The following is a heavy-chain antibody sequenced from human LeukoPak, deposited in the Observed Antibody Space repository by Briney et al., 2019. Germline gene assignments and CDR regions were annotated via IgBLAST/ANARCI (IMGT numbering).Heavy chain of an antibody. V-gene: IGHV4-4*02. CDR3: ARVNINNWHSCDY. CDR1: GGSISSNNW. CDR2: VYHSGSP. D-gene: IGHD1-1*01. Sequence: SETLSLTCAVSGGSISSNNWWGWVRQPPGKGLEWIGEVYHSGSPNYNPSLKSRVTISVGKSRNHFSLNLSSVTAADTAVYYCARVNINNWHSCDYWGQGTLVTVSS. J-gene: IGHJ4*02.